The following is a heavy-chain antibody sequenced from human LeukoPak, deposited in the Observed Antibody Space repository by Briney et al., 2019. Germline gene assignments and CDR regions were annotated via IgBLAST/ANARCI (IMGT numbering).Heavy chain of an antibody. Sequence: GGSLRLSCAASGFTFSSYGMHWVRQAPGKGLEWVAFIRFDGSYKYYADSVKGRFTISRDSSKNTLYLQMNSLRAEDTAVYYCAKKRWLHSPFDYWGQGTLVTVSS. J-gene: IGHJ4*02. D-gene: IGHD5-24*01. CDR3: AKKRWLHSPFDY. CDR2: IRFDGSYK. CDR1: GFTFSSYG. V-gene: IGHV3-30*02.